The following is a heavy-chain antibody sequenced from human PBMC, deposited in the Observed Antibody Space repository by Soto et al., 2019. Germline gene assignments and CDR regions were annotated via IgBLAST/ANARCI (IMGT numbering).Heavy chain of an antibody. Sequence: SETLSLTCTVSGGSISSYYWSWIRQPPGKGLEWIGYIYYSGSTNYNPSLKSRVTISVDTSKNQFSLKMSSVTAEDTAVYYCASDQGNIVLVPAASNYYYGMDVWGQGTTVTVSS. D-gene: IGHD2-2*01. J-gene: IGHJ6*02. V-gene: IGHV4-59*01. CDR3: ASDQGNIVLVPAASNYYYGMDV. CDR2: IYYSGST. CDR1: GGSISSYY.